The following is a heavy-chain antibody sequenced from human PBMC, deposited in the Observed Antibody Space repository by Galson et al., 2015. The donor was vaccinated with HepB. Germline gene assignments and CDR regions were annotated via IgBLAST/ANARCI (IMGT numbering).Heavy chain of an antibody. Sequence: SLRLSCAASGFTFSSYGMHWVRQAPGKGLEWVAVIWYDGSNKYYADSVKGRFTISRDDSKNTLYLQINSLRAEDTAVYYCARGTMVRGVILSYFDYWGQGTLVTVSS. D-gene: IGHD3-10*01. CDR2: IWYDGSNK. J-gene: IGHJ4*02. V-gene: IGHV3-33*01. CDR3: ARGTMVRGVILSYFDY. CDR1: GFTFSSYG.